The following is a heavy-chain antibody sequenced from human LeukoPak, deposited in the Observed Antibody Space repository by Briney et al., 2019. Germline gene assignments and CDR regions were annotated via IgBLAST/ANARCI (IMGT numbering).Heavy chain of an antibody. CDR3: ARDAGYCTGGSCWYFDH. CDR1: GYRFTSYY. J-gene: IGHJ4*02. D-gene: IGHD2-15*01. Sequence: ASVKVSCKASGYRFTSYYMHWVRQAPGQGLEWMGQINPRGGSASDVQKFQGRATMTRDTSTSTVYMELSSLISDDTAVYYCARDAGYCTGGSCWYFDHWGQGTLVTVSS. CDR2: INPRGGSA. V-gene: IGHV1-46*01.